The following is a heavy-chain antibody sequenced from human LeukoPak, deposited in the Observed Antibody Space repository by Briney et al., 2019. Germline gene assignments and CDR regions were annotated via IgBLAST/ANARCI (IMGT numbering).Heavy chain of an antibody. CDR1: GFTFSSYS. CDR2: ISSSRSYI. J-gene: IGHJ4*02. CDR3: AKEATMVRGVNDY. V-gene: IGHV3-21*04. D-gene: IGHD3-10*01. Sequence: GGSLRLSCAASGFTFSSYSMNWVRQAPGKGLEWVSSISSSRSYIYYADSMKGRFTISRDNAKNSLYLQMDSLRAEDTAVYYCAKEATMVRGVNDYWGQGTLVTVSS.